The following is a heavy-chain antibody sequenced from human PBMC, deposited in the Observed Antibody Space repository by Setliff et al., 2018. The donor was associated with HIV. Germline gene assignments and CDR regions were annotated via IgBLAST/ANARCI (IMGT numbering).Heavy chain of an antibody. V-gene: IGHV4-59*05. J-gene: IGHJ4*02. D-gene: IGHD3-10*01. CDR2: FSSSGST. CDR1: GASITTHW. Sequence: PSETLSLTCTVSGASITTHWWSWIRQPAGKGLEWIGRFSSSGSTYYNPSLKSRVTISVDTSKNQFSLKLSSVTAADTAVYYCARPHFHYYGSGSYLGYFGYWGQGTLVTVSS. CDR3: ARPHFHYYGSGSYLGYFGY.